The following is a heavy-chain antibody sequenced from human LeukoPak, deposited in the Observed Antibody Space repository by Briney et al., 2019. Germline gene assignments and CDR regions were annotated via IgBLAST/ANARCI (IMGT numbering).Heavy chain of an antibody. Sequence: GGSLRLSCAASGFTFSSYTINWVRQAPGKGLEWVSSITSSSYIYYADSVKGRFTISRDNAKNSLYLQMNSPRAEDTAVYYCARDSPSGSYYYFDYWGQGTMVTVSS. D-gene: IGHD1-26*01. CDR3: ARDSPSGSYYYFDY. CDR1: GFTFSSYT. CDR2: ITSSSYI. V-gene: IGHV3-21*01. J-gene: IGHJ4*02.